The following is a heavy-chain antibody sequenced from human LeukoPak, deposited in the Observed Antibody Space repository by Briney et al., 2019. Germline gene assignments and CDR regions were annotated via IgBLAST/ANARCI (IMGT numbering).Heavy chain of an antibody. J-gene: IGHJ3*02. Sequence: GGSLRLSCAASGFTFSSYAMHWVRQAPGKGLEYVSAISSNGGSTYYANSVKGRFTISRDNSKNTLYLQMGSLRAEDMAVYHCARSPGEVVNPEYAFDIWGQGTMVTVSS. V-gene: IGHV3-64*01. D-gene: IGHD3-10*01. CDR1: GFTFSSYA. CDR2: ISSNGGST. CDR3: ARSPGEVVNPEYAFDI.